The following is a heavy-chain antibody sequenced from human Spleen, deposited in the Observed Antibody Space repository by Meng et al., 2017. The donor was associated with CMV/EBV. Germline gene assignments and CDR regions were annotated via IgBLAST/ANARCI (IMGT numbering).Heavy chain of an antibody. CDR1: GYFISSGYY. CDR2: IYPSGST. D-gene: IGHD7-27*01. J-gene: IGHJ3*02. CDR3: VRVTDATWGPDSFDI. Sequence: SETLSLTCSVSGYFISSGYYWGWVRQPPGKVLEWIGTIYPSGSTFYNPSLKGRVTILLDMSKNHFSLNLISVTAADTAIYYCVRVTDATWGPDSFDIWGQGTLVTVSS. V-gene: IGHV4-38-2*02.